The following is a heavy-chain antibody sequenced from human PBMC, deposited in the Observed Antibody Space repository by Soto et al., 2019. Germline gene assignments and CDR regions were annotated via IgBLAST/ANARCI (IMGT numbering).Heavy chain of an antibody. CDR3: AHEFELDKDNWFDP. V-gene: IGHV2-5*02. D-gene: IGHD6-13*01. CDR1: GFSLSTSGVG. Sequence: PTLVNPTQTLTLTCTFSGFSLSTSGVGVGWIRQPPGKALEWLALIYWDDDKRYSPSLKSRLTITKDTSKNQVVLTMTNMDPVDTATYYCAHEFELDKDNWFDPWGQGTLVTVSS. J-gene: IGHJ5*02. CDR2: IYWDDDK.